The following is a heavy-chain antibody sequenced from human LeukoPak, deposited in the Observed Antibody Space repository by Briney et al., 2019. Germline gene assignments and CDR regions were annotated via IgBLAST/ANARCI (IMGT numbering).Heavy chain of an antibody. V-gene: IGHV4-39*01. CDR2: FYSSGST. CDR1: GGPINSSGFY. CDR3: ARRILGKTSDS. Sequence: SETLSLTCTVSGGPINSSGFYWGWIRQPPGKGLEWIGSFYSSGSTYYNPSLKSRVTISVDTSRNQFSLKLTSVTAADTAVYFCARRILGKTSDSWGQGTLVTVSS. J-gene: IGHJ4*02. D-gene: IGHD7-27*01.